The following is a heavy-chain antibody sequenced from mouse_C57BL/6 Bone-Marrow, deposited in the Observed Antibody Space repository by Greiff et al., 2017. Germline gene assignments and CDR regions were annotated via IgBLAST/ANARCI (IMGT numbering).Heavy chain of an antibody. J-gene: IGHJ2*01. CDR1: GFTFSDYY. CDR3: ARQGSVRYYFDY. CDR2: ISNGGGST. V-gene: IGHV5-12*01. D-gene: IGHD1-1*01. Sequence: EVKLVESGGGLVQPGGSLKLSCAASGFTFSDYYMYWVRQTPEKRLEWVAYISNGGGSTYYPDTVKGRFTISRDNAKNTLYLQMSRLKSEDTAMYYCARQGSVRYYFDYWGQGTTLTVSS.